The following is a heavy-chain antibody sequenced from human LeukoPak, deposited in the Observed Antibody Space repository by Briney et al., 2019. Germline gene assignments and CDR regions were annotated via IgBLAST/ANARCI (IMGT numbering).Heavy chain of an antibody. CDR3: AKDVKYCSSTSCRYYYYYYYMDV. D-gene: IGHD2-2*01. CDR1: GFTFSSYA. V-gene: IGHV3-23*01. J-gene: IGHJ6*03. CDR2: ISGSGGNT. Sequence: GGSLRLSCAASGFTFSSYAMSWVRQAPGKGLEWVSAISGSGGNTYYADSVKGRFTISRDNSKITLYLQMNSLRAEDTAVYYCAKDVKYCSSTSCRYYYYYYYMDVWGKGTTVTVSS.